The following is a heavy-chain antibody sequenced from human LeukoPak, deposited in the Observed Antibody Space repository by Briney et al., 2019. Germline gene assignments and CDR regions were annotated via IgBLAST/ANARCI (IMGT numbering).Heavy chain of an antibody. CDR3: ARGGDYGDLRYFDY. V-gene: IGHV4-59*02. D-gene: IGHD4-17*01. Sequence: SETLSLTCTVSGGSVSSYYWSWIRQPPGKGLEWIGYIYYRGSTNYNPSLKSRVTFSVDTSKNQFSLKLNSVTAADTAVYYCARGGDYGDLRYFDYWGQGTLVTVSS. J-gene: IGHJ4*02. CDR2: IYYRGST. CDR1: GGSVSSYY.